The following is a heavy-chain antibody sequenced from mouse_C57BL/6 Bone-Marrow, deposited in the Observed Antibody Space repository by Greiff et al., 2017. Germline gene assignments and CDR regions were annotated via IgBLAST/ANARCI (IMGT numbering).Heavy chain of an antibody. Sequence: QVQLQQPGAELVKPGASVKLSCKASGYTFTSYWMHWVKQRPGQGLEWIGMIPPNSGSTNYNEKFKSKATLTVDKSSSTAYMQLSSLTSEDSAVYYCASELTGVDYWGQGTTLTVSS. CDR3: ASELTGVDY. J-gene: IGHJ2*01. V-gene: IGHV1-64*01. CDR2: IPPNSGST. CDR1: GYTFTSYW. D-gene: IGHD4-1*01.